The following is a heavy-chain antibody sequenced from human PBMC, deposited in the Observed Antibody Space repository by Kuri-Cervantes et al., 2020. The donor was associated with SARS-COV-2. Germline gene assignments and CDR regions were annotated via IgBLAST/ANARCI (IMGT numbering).Heavy chain of an antibody. V-gene: IGHV1-18*01. CDR1: GYTFSNYG. CDR3: ARAGVAGYSSGWNPYYYGMDV. J-gene: IGHJ6*02. Sequence: ASVKVSCKASGYTFSNYGISWVRQAPGQGLQWMGWISAYNGLTDYAQKFQGRVTITADESTSTAYMELSSLRSEDTAVYYCARAGVAGYSSGWNPYYYGMDVWGQGTTVTVSS. CDR2: ISAYNGLT. D-gene: IGHD6-19*01.